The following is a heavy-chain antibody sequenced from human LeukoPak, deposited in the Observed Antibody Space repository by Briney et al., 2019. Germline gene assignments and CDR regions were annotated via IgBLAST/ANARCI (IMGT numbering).Heavy chain of an antibody. CDR1: GGSISSYY. Sequence: SGTLSLTCTVSGGSISSYYWSWIRQPPGKGLEWIGYIYYSGSANYNPSLKSRVTISVDTSKNQFSLKLSSVTAADTAVYYCARHEEQWLDPHFDYWGQGTLVTVSS. J-gene: IGHJ4*02. CDR2: IYYSGSA. V-gene: IGHV4-59*08. CDR3: ARHEEQWLDPHFDY. D-gene: IGHD6-19*01.